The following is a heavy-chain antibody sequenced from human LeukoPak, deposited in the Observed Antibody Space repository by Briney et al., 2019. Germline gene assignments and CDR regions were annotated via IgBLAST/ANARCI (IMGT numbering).Heavy chain of an antibody. D-gene: IGHD6-13*01. J-gene: IGHJ5*02. Sequence: EPSETLSLTCTVSGGSISSYYWSWIRQPPGKGLEWIGYIYYGGSTNYNPSLKSRVTISVDTSKNQFSLKLSSVTAADTAVYYCARTNTGYSSSWYWFDPWGQGTLVTVSS. CDR2: IYYGGST. V-gene: IGHV4-59*08. CDR3: ARTNTGYSSSWYWFDP. CDR1: GGSISSYY.